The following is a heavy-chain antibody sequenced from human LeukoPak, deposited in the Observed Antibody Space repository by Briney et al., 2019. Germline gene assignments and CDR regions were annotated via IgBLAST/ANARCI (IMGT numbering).Heavy chain of an antibody. J-gene: IGHJ6*03. CDR2: IKQDGSEK. CDR1: GFTFSSYW. CDR3: ARDFSSSWYPYYYYYMDV. Sequence: PGGSLGLSCAASGFTFSSYWMSWVRQAPGKGLEWVANIKQDGSEKYYVDSVKGRFTISRDNAKNSLYLQMNSLRAEDTAVYYCARDFSSSWYPYYYYYMDVWGKGTTVTVSS. D-gene: IGHD6-13*01. V-gene: IGHV3-7*01.